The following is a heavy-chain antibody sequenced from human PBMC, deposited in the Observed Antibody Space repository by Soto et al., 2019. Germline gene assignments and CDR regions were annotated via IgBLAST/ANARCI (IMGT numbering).Heavy chain of an antibody. D-gene: IGHD3-22*01. CDR1: GFTFDDYA. Sequence: GGSLRLSCEASGFTFDDYAMQWVRQAPGKGLEWVSGISWNSGLIVYADSVKGRFTISRDNAKNSLYLQMDSLRPEDTALYYCARDSRYDDSSGAFDYWGQGTLVTVSS. CDR3: ARDSRYDDSSGAFDY. CDR2: ISWNSGLI. V-gene: IGHV3-9*01. J-gene: IGHJ4*02.